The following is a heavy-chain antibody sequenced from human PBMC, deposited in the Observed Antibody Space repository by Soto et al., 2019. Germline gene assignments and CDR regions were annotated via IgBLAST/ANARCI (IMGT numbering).Heavy chain of an antibody. J-gene: IGHJ6*02. D-gene: IGHD3-9*01. CDR1: GGTFSSYA. CDR2: IIPIFGTA. CDR3: AGDYDNIFAGYTRGLNYYYGMDV. Sequence: SVKVSCKASGGTFSSYAISWVRQAPGQGLEWMGGIIPIFGTANYAQKFQGRVTITADESTSTAYMELSSLRSEDTAVSYCAGDYDNIFAGYTRGLNYYYGMDVWGQGTTVTVSS. V-gene: IGHV1-69*13.